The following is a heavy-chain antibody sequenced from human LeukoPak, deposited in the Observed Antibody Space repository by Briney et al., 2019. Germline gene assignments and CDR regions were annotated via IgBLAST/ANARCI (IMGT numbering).Heavy chain of an antibody. J-gene: IGHJ4*02. Sequence: GESLKISCKGSGYKFTNYWIGWVRQRPGKGLEWLGIIYPGDSRTTYSSSFQGQVTISADKSISTAYLQWSSLKASDTAMYYCASKTMVREGFDYWGQGTLVTVSS. CDR2: IYPGDSRT. CDR1: GYKFTNYW. V-gene: IGHV5-51*01. CDR3: ASKTMVREGFDY. D-gene: IGHD3-10*01.